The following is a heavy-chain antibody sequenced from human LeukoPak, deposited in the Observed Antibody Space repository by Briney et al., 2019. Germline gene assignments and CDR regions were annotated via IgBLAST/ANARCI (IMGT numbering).Heavy chain of an antibody. CDR2: ITGGGTT. CDR1: GFTFSNYA. V-gene: IGHV3-23*01. CDR3: ARDPNGDYIGAFEF. J-gene: IGHJ3*01. D-gene: IGHD4-17*01. Sequence: PGGSLRLSCVASGFTFSNYAVMWVRQAPGQDLEWVSAITGGGTTRYADSVKGRFTISRDNSKNTLYLQMNSLRVEDTAQYFCARDPNGDYIGAFEFWGQGTGVTVSS.